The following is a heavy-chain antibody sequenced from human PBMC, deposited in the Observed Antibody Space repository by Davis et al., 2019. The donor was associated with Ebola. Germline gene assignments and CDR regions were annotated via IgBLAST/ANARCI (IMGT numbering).Heavy chain of an antibody. CDR2: IKQDGSEK. J-gene: IGHJ4*02. Sequence: GESLKISCAASGFTFSSYWMSWVRQAPGKGLEWVANIKQDGSEKYYVDSVKGRFTISRDNAKNSLYLQMNSLRAEDTAVYYCARDSSGWFDYWGQGTLVTVPS. D-gene: IGHD6-19*01. CDR3: ARDSSGWFDY. CDR1: GFTFSSYW. V-gene: IGHV3-7*01.